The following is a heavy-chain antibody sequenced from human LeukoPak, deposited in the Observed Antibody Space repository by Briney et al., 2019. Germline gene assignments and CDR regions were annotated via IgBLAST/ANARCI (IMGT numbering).Heavy chain of an antibody. CDR2: IYSGGST. CDR3: ARVGLRSSGSYYFDY. V-gene: IGHV3-66*01. CDR1: GFTVSSNY. Sequence: PGGSLRLSCAASGFTVSSNYMSWVRQAPGKGLEWVSVIYSGGSTYYADSVKGRFTISRDNSKNTLYLQMNSLRAEDTAVYYCARVGLRSSGSYYFDYWGQGTLVTVSS. J-gene: IGHJ4*02. D-gene: IGHD1-26*01.